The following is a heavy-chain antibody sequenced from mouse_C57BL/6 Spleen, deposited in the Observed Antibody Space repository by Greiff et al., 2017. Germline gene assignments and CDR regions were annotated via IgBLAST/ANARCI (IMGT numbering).Heavy chain of an antibody. Sequence: QVHVKQPGTELVKPGASVKLSCKASGYTFTSYWMHWVKQRPGQGLEWIGNINPSNGGTNYNEKFKSKATLTVDKSSSTAYMQLSSLTSDDSAVYYCAREEDYYYDRNFDYWGQGTTLTFSS. CDR1: GYTFTSYW. CDR2: INPSNGGT. J-gene: IGHJ2*01. D-gene: IGHD2-4*01. CDR3: AREEDYYYDRNFDY. V-gene: IGHV1-53*01.